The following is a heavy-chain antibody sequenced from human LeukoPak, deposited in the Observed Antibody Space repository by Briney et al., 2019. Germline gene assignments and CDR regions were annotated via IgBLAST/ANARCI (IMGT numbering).Heavy chain of an antibody. D-gene: IGHD5-24*01. CDR2: IMPLFGTA. CDR3: ASGSLGDGYGVGDYYQYMDV. CDR1: SGTFNSYA. Sequence: SVKVSCKASSGTFNSYAISWVRQAPGQGLEWMGGIMPLFGTANYAQEFQGRVTFTTDESASTAYMEVSSLRSEDTAVYYCASGSLGDGYGVGDYYQYMDVWGKGTTVTVSS. J-gene: IGHJ6*03. V-gene: IGHV1-69*05.